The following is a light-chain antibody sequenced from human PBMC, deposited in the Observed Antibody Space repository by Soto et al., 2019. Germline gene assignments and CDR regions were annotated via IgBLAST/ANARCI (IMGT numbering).Light chain of an antibody. CDR2: GAS. J-gene: IGKJ1*01. Sequence: EFVLKQSPGTLSLSPGERATLSGMASQSVRSNFLAWYQQKPGQAPRLLIYGASNRATGIPDRFSGSGSGTDFTLTITRLEPEDFAMYYCQRYDSLRTFGQGTKVGI. CDR1: QSVRSNF. V-gene: IGKV3-20*01. CDR3: QRYDSLRT.